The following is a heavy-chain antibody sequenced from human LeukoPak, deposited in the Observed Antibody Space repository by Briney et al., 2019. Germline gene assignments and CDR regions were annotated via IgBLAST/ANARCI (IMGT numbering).Heavy chain of an antibody. Sequence: GGSLRLSCAASGFIFTTYSMHWVRQAPGKWLEWLSYISSSSNTIYYADSVKGRFTISRDNAKNSLYLQMNSLRDEDTAVYYCARDRGYNYGDFDYWGQGTLVTASS. D-gene: IGHD5-18*01. J-gene: IGHJ4*02. CDR1: GFIFTTYS. V-gene: IGHV3-48*02. CDR2: ISSSSNTI. CDR3: ARDRGYNYGDFDY.